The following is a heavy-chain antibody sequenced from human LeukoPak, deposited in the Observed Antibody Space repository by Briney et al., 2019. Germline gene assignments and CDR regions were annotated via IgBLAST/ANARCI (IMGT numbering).Heavy chain of an antibody. J-gene: IGHJ4*02. Sequence: SETLSLTCTVSGGSISSYYWSWIRQPPGKGLEWTGYIYYSGSTNYNPSLKSRVTISVDTSKNQFSLKLSSVTAADTAVYYCARKPSYGDYVFDYWGQGTLVTVSS. CDR1: GGSISSYY. CDR3: ARKPSYGDYVFDY. D-gene: IGHD4-17*01. V-gene: IGHV4-59*01. CDR2: IYYSGST.